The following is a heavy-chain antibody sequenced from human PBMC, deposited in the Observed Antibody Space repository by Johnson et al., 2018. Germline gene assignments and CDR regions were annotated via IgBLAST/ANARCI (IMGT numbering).Heavy chain of an antibody. CDR1: GFTVSNNY. CDR3: ARDLLVDGVIRGDVFDI. Sequence: VQLVESGGGLVQPGGSLRLSCAASGFTVSNNYMSWVRQTPGKGLEWVSVIYRGGSTYYADSVKGRFTISRDNSKNTLYLQINSLRAEDTAVYYCARDLLVDGVIRGDVFDIWGQGTMVTVSS. V-gene: IGHV3-66*01. CDR2: IYRGGST. D-gene: IGHD2-8*01. J-gene: IGHJ3*02.